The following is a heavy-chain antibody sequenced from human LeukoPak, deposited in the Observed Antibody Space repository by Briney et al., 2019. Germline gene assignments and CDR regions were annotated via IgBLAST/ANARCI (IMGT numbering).Heavy chain of an antibody. CDR3: ARTDYYDSSGLVGGYNWFDP. Sequence: SVKVSCKASGGTFSSYAISWVRQAPGQGLEWMGRIIPILGIANYAQKFQGRVTITADKSTSTAYMELSSLRSEDTAVYYCARTDYYDSSGLVGGYNWFDPWGQGTLVTVSS. CDR2: IIPILGIA. D-gene: IGHD3-22*01. J-gene: IGHJ5*02. V-gene: IGHV1-69*04. CDR1: GGTFSSYA.